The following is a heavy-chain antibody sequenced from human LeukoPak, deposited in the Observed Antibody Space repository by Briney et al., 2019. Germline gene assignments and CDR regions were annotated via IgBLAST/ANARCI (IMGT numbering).Heavy chain of an antibody. V-gene: IGHV3-11*06. CDR1: GFTFSDYY. Sequence: PGGSLRLSCAASGFTFSDYYMSWIRQAPGKGLEWVSYISSSSSYTNYADSVKGRFTISRDNAKNSLYLQMNSLRAEDTAVYYCARDHGDYAHDYWGQGTLVTVSS. CDR2: ISSSSSYT. CDR3: ARDHGDYAHDY. D-gene: IGHD4-17*01. J-gene: IGHJ4*02.